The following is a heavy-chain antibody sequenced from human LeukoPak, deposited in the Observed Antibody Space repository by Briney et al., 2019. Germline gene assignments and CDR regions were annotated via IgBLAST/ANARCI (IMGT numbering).Heavy chain of an antibody. J-gene: IGHJ1*01. CDR1: GGSISSSSYY. V-gene: IGHV4-39*07. D-gene: IGHD6-13*01. CDR2: IYYSGST. CDR3: ASISSWYETAEYFQH. Sequence: SETLSLTCTVSGGSISSSSYYWGWIRQPPGKGLEWIGSIYYSGSTYYNPSLKSRVTISVDTSKNQFSLKLSSVTAADTAVYYCASISSWYETAEYFQHWGQGTLVTVSS.